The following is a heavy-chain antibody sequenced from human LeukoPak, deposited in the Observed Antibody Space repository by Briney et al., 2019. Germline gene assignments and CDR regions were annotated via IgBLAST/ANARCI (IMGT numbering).Heavy chain of an antibody. V-gene: IGHV4-4*07. Sequence: SETLSLTCTVSGGSISIYYWSWIRHPAGKGLEWIGRIYTSGSTNYNPSLKSRVTMSVDTSKNQFSLKLSSVTAADTAVYYCARERVAVSWYFDYWGQGTLVTVST. D-gene: IGHD6-19*01. CDR3: ARERVAVSWYFDY. J-gene: IGHJ4*02. CDR2: IYTSGST. CDR1: GGSISIYY.